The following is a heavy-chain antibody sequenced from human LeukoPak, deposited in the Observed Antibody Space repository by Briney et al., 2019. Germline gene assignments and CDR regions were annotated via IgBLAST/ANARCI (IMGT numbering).Heavy chain of an antibody. V-gene: IGHV3-23*01. D-gene: IGHD6-19*01. CDR1: GFTFSSYA. J-gene: IGHJ4*02. Sequence: GGSLRLSCAVSGFTFSSYAMSWVRQAPGKGLEWVSGIIGSGGSKYYADSVKGRFTISRDNSKNTLYLQMNTLRAEDTAVYYCANKGVPIGSGWYAYWGQGTLVTVSS. CDR3: ANKGVPIGSGWYAY. CDR2: IIGSGGSK.